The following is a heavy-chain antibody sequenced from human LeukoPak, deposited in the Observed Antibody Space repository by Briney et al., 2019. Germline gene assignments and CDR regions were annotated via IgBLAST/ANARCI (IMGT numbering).Heavy chain of an antibody. J-gene: IGHJ4*02. V-gene: IGHV4-4*07. Sequence: SETLSLTCTVSGGSISSYYWNWLRQPAGKGLEWIGRIYTGGSTNYNPSLNSRVTMSVDTSKTQFSLKLSSVTAADTDVYYCAREGDYYDTSGYYYVRWFDYWGQGTLVTVSS. CDR1: GGSISSYY. CDR2: IYTGGST. D-gene: IGHD3-22*01. CDR3: AREGDYYDTSGYYYVRWFDY.